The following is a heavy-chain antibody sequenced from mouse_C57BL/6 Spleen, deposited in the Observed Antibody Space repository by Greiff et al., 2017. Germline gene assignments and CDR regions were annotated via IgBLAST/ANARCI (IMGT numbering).Heavy chain of an antibody. V-gene: IGHV1-9*01. Sequence: VQLQQSGAELMKPGASVKLSCKATGYTFTGYWIEWVKQRPGHGLEWIGEILPGSGSTNYNEKFKGKATFTADTSSNTAYMQLSSLTTEDSAIYYCARWGITTVVATRYFDVWGTGTTVTVSS. CDR3: ARWGITTVVATRYFDV. J-gene: IGHJ1*03. CDR1: GYTFTGYW. D-gene: IGHD1-1*01. CDR2: ILPGSGST.